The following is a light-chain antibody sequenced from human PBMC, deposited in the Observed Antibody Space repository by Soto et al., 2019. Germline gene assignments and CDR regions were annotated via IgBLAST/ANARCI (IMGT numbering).Light chain of an antibody. CDR1: QSVSSY. Sequence: EIVLTQSPATLSLSPGERATLSCRASQSVSSYLAWYQQKPGQAPRLLIYDASNRATGIPVRFSGSGSGTDFTLTISSLVPEDFAVYYCPHRSDGPPLLTFGGGTKVEIK. CDR3: PHRSDGPPLLT. J-gene: IGKJ4*01. V-gene: IGKV3-11*01. CDR2: DAS.